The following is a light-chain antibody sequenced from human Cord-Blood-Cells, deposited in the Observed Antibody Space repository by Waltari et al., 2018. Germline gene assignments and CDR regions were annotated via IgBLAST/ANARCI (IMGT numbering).Light chain of an antibody. J-gene: IGLJ2*01. CDR3: MIWHSSAVV. Sequence: QAVLTQPSSLSASPGASASLTCTLRSGINVGTYRIYWYQQKPGSPPQYLLRSKSDSDKQQGSGVPSRFSGSKDASANAGILLISGLQSEDEADYYCMIWHSSAVVFGGGTKLTVL. CDR1: SGINVGTYR. CDR2: SKSDSDK. V-gene: IGLV5-45*02.